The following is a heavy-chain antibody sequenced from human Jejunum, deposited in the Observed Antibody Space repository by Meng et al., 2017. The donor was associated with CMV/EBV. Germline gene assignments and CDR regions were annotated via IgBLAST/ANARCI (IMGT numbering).Heavy chain of an antibody. CDR3: ASGGYYDLWSGYQMPHY. V-gene: IGHV3-23*01. D-gene: IGHD3-3*01. CDR1: SRDG. CDR2: KRRRGKKE. Sequence: SRDGRRGVREAGGKGREWVKEKRRRGKKEKNAETVKGRLTNTRENSKKTQYLQMNSLRADDTAVYYCASGGYYDLWSGYQMPHYWGQGTLVTVSS. J-gene: IGHJ4*02.